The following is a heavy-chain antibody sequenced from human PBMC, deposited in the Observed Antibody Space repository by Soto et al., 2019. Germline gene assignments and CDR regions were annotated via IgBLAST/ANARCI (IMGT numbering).Heavy chain of an antibody. Sequence: PGGSLRLSCAASGFTVSANYMSWVRQAPGKGLEWVSILFSGGTTYYTDSVKGRFTVSRDNSKNTLYLQMNSLRAEDTAVYYCVRKFKEQLYGMAFCGQGTTVTVSS. J-gene: IGHJ6*02. V-gene: IGHV3-53*01. CDR1: GFTVSANY. D-gene: IGHD1-26*01. CDR3: VRKFKEQLYGMAF. CDR2: LFSGGTT.